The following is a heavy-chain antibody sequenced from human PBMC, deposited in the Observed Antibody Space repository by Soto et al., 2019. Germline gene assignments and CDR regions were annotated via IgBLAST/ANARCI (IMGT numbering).Heavy chain of an antibody. D-gene: IGHD3-16*01. V-gene: IGHV1-3*01. CDR2: INAGNGNT. J-gene: IGHJ6*02. CDR1: GYTFTGYY. CDR3: ARVNLGGPYYYGMDV. Sequence: ASVKVSCKASGYTFTGYYMHWVRQAPGQGLEWMGWINAGNGNTKYSQKFQGRVTITRDTSASTAYMELSSLRSEDTAVYYCARVNLGGPYYYGMDVWGQGTTVTVSS.